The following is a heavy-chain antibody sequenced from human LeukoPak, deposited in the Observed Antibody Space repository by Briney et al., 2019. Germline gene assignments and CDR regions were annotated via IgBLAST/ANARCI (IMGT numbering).Heavy chain of an antibody. D-gene: IGHD5-24*01. CDR1: GGSISSSNW. Sequence: SGTLSLTCAVSGGSISSSNWWSWVRQPPGKGLEWIGEIYHSGSTNYNPSLKSRVTISVDKSKNQFSLKPSSVTAADTAVYYCARGRGRWLQPLYYFDYWGQGTLVTVSS. CDR2: IYHSGST. J-gene: IGHJ4*02. V-gene: IGHV4-4*02. CDR3: ARGRGRWLQPLYYFDY.